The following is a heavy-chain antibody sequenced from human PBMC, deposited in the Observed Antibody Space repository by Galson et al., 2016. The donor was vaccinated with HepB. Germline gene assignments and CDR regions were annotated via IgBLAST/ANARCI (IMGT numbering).Heavy chain of an antibody. J-gene: IGHJ4*02. Sequence: SLRLSCAASGFSFRSHAMHWVRQAPGKGLEWVAVISHDGNNKYYADSVKGRFTISRDNSKNTLYVQMSSLRPEDTAVYYCARDRGRSSWYSNFDYWGQGTLVTASS. CDR1: GFSFRSHA. CDR3: ARDRGRSSWYSNFDY. D-gene: IGHD6-13*01. CDR2: ISHDGNNK. V-gene: IGHV3-30-3*01.